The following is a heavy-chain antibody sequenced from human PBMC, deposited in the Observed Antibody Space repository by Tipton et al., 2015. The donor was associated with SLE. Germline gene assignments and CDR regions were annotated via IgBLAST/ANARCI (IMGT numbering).Heavy chain of an antibody. D-gene: IGHD3-22*01. CDR3: ARGSDYFDSSGYRVEDY. CDR1: GGSFSGYY. CDR2: IYTSGST. V-gene: IGHV4-59*10. Sequence: TLSLTCAVYGGSFSGYYWSWIRQPAGKGLEWIGRIYTSGSTNYNPSLKSRVTISVDTSKNQFSLKLTSVTAADTAVYYCARGSDYFDSSGYRVEDYWGQGTLVTVSS. J-gene: IGHJ4*02.